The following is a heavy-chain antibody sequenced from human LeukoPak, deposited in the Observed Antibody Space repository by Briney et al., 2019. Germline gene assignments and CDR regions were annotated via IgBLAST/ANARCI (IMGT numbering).Heavy chain of an antibody. CDR1: GAPSNSYY. J-gene: IGHJ4*02. Sequence: ATRSLPCTGSGAPSNSYYWSWIRQAPGKGLEWIGYVYYSGTTNYNPSLKSRVTISLDASNNQFSLKLSSVTSADAAVYYCARRGSSGSYFHFDYWGQGTLVTVSS. CDR2: VYYSGTT. D-gene: IGHD3-10*01. V-gene: IGHV4-59*01. CDR3: ARRGSSGSYFHFDY.